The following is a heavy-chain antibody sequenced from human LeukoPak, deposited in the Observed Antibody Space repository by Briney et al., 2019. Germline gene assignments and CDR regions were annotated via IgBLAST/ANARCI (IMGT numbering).Heavy chain of an antibody. CDR1: GFTFTSYT. V-gene: IGHV3-48*01. J-gene: IGHJ4*02. CDR3: VRDKDWGFDS. D-gene: IGHD7-27*01. CDR2: IGTGTSTV. Sequence: PGESLRLSCAASGFTFTSYTMNWVRQAPGKGLEWVSHIGTGTSTVGYADSIKGRFTISRDNAKNSVDLQMSNLRVDDSAVYYCVRDKDWGFDSWGQGTLVTVSS.